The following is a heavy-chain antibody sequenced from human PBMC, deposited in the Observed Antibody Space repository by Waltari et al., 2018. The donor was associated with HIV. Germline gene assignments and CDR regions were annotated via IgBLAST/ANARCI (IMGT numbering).Heavy chain of an antibody. CDR3: TRIFEVLAAIRPGGV. V-gene: IGHV3-15*01. CDR2: IRSESDGATT. CDR1: GFTFSSAW. Sequence: EVLLVESGGGLVKPGGSLRLSCEASGFTFSSAWMSWVRQAPGKGLDWVARIRSESDGATTDYAAPVKDRFSISRDDSKNMLYLEMNSLKTEDTAVYYCTRIFEVLAAIRPGGVWGRGTMVTVSS. J-gene: IGHJ3*01. D-gene: IGHD2-21*02.